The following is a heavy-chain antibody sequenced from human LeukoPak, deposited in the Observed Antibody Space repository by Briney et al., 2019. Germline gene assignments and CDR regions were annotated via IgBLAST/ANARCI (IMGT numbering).Heavy chain of an antibody. V-gene: IGHV1-69*05. CDR2: IIPIFGTA. D-gene: IGHD2-21*02. Sequence: ASVKVSCKASGGTFSSYAISWVRQAPGQGLEWMGGIIPIFGTANYAQKLQGRVTMTTDTSTSTAYMELSRLRSDDTAVYYCARGSGAYCGGDCYLWGQGTLVTVSS. CDR1: GGTFSSYA. J-gene: IGHJ4*02. CDR3: ARGSGAYCGGDCYL.